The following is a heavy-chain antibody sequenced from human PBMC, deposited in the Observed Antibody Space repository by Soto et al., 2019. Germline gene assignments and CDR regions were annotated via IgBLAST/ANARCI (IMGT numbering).Heavy chain of an antibody. J-gene: IGHJ6*02. CDR2: IDPSDSYT. CDR1: GYSFTSYW. V-gene: IGHV5-10-1*01. CDR3: ARLGFYCGGDCYYGMDV. D-gene: IGHD2-21*01. Sequence: GESLKISCKGSGYSFTSYWISWVRQMPGKGLEWMGRIDPSDSYTNYSPSFQGHVTISADKSISTAYLQWSSLKASDTAMYYCARLGFYCGGDCYYGMDVWGQGTTVTVSS.